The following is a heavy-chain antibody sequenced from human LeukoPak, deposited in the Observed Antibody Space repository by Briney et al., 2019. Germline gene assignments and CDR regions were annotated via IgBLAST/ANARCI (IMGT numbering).Heavy chain of an antibody. CDR3: ARAPYRRGVGATFALDY. V-gene: IGHV3-66*01. D-gene: IGHD1-26*01. CDR2: IYASGGT. J-gene: IGHJ4*02. Sequence: GGSLRLSCAASGFTFSSYSMNWVRQAPGKGLEWVSIIYASGGTYYADSVKGRFIVSRDDSKNTLFLQMNNLRAEDTAVYFCARAPYRRGVGATFALDYWGQGALVTVSS. CDR1: GFTFSSYS.